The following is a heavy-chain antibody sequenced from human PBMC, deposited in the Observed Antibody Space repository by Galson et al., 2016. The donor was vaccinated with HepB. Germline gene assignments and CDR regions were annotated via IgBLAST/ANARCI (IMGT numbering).Heavy chain of an antibody. CDR3: ARTEFPNRGYDSAFDI. D-gene: IGHD5-12*01. CDR2: INTIGYT. CDR1: GFTFSDYS. Sequence: SCAASGFTFSDYSMTWIRQAPGKGLEWVSFINTIGYTNSGDSVKGRFTISRDNAKNSLYLQMNNLRADDTAIYYCARTEFPNRGYDSAFDIWGQGTMVTVSS. J-gene: IGHJ3*02. V-gene: IGHV3-11*06.